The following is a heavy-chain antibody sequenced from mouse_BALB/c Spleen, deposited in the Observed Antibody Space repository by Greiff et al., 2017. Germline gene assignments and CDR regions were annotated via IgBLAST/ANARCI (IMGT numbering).Heavy chain of an antibody. Sequence: EVQLVESGGGLVQPGGSRKLSCAASGFTFSSFGMHWVRQAPEKGLEWVAYISSGSSTIYYADTVKGRFTISRDNPKNTLFLQMTSLRSEDTAMYYCARSRGLREAMDYWGQGTSVTVSS. D-gene: IGHD2-4*01. CDR3: ARSRGLREAMDY. J-gene: IGHJ4*01. CDR1: GFTFSSFG. V-gene: IGHV5-17*02. CDR2: ISSGSSTI.